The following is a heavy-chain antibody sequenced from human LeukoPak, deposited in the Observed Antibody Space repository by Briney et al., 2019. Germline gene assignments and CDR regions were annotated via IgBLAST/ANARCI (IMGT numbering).Heavy chain of an antibody. CDR2: IIPFLGTV. CDR1: GGTLSTYG. J-gene: IGHJ4*02. Sequence: SVKVSCKASGGTLSTYGISWVRQAPGHGLEWMGGIIPFLGTVNYAQKFQGRVTITADEPTTTAYMELSSLRSEDTAVYYCARDFYFYDSSGYFDYWGQGTLVTVSS. CDR3: ARDFYFYDSSGYFDY. D-gene: IGHD3-22*01. V-gene: IGHV1-69*13.